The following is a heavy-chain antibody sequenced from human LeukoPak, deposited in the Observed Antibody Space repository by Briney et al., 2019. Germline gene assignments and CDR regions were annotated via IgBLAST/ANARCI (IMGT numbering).Heavy chain of an antibody. D-gene: IGHD4-17*01. Sequence: GGSLRLSCAASGFAFSGYSVNWVRQAPGKGLEWISHISSDSTTKYYADSVKGRFTISRDNANNSPFLQMNSLRVEDTAMYYCARVDGWGQGTLVTVSS. V-gene: IGHV3-48*04. J-gene: IGHJ4*02. CDR3: ARVDG. CDR1: GFAFSGYS. CDR2: ISSDSTTK.